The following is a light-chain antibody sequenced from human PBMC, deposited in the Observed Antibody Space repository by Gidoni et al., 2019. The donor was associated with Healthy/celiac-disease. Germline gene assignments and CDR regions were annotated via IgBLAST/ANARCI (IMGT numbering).Light chain of an antibody. Sequence: QSARTQPPSASGSPGQSVTISCTGTSSDVGVYNYVSWYQQHPGKAHKLMIYEVSKRPSGVPDRFSGSKSGNTSSLTVSGLQAEDEADYYCSSYAGSNNLVFGGGTKLTVL. V-gene: IGLV2-8*01. CDR2: EVS. CDR1: SSDVGVYNY. CDR3: SSYAGSNNLV. J-gene: IGLJ2*01.